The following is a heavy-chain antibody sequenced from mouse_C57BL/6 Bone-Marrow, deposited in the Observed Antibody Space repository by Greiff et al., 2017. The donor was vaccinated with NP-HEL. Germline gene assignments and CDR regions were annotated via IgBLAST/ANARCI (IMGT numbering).Heavy chain of an antibody. V-gene: IGHV1-81*01. J-gene: IGHJ3*01. Sequence: QVQLQQSGAELARPGASVKLSCKASGYTFTSYGISWVKQRTGQGLEWIGEIYPRSGNTYYNEKFKGKATLTADKSSSTAYMELRSLTSEDSAVYFCVRRDLLLLFAYWGQGTLVTVSA. CDR1: GYTFTSYG. CDR2: IYPRSGNT. CDR3: VRRDLLLLFAY. D-gene: IGHD1-1*01.